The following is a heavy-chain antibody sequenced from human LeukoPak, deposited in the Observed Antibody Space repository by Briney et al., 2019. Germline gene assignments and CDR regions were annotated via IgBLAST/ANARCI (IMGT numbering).Heavy chain of an antibody. CDR3: ARGEYSSGWYHGSFDY. V-gene: IGHV4-61*02. Sequence: SETLSLTCTVSGGSISSGSYYWSWIRQPAGKGLEWIGRIYTSGSTNYNPSLKSRVTISVDTSKNQFSLKLSSVTAADTAVYYCARGEYSSGWYHGSFDYWGQGTLVTVSS. D-gene: IGHD6-19*01. CDR2: IYTSGST. J-gene: IGHJ4*02. CDR1: GGSISSGSYY.